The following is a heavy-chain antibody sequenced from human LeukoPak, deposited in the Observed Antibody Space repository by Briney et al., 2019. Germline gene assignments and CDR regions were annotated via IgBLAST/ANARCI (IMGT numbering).Heavy chain of an antibody. V-gene: IGHV3-53*01. Sequence: GGSLRLSCAASGLTVSSNYMSWVRQAPGKGLEWVSLIYSGGNTYYADSVKGRFTISRDNSKNTLFLQMNSLTAEDTAMYYCTRTFLSGDGYKVGYFDYWGRGTLVTVSS. J-gene: IGHJ4*02. CDR3: TRTFLSGDGYKVGYFDY. CDR2: IYSGGNT. CDR1: GLTVSSNY. D-gene: IGHD5-24*01.